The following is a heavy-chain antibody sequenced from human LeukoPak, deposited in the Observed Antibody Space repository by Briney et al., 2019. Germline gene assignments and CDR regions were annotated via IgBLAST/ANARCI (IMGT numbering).Heavy chain of an antibody. Sequence: GGTLRLSCAASGFIFSSHGMNWVRQAPGKGLEWVSAISGSGGSTYYADSVKGRFTISRDNSKNTLYLQMNSLRAEDTAVYYCARESTYYYDSSGYAFDIWGQGTMVTVSS. CDR1: GFIFSSHG. CDR2: ISGSGGST. CDR3: ARESTYYYDSSGYAFDI. D-gene: IGHD3-22*01. V-gene: IGHV3-23*01. J-gene: IGHJ3*02.